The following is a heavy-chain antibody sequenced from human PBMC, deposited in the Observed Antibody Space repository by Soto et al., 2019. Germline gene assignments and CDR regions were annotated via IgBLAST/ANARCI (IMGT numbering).Heavy chain of an antibody. D-gene: IGHD3-10*01. CDR1: GYTFTGYY. CDR2: INPNSGGT. Sequence: ASVKVSCKASGYTFTGYYMHWVRQAPGQGLEWMGWINPNSGGTNYAQKFQGWVTMTRDTSISTAYMELSRLRSDDTAVYYCARDSVLRVRGVYYYYGMDVWGQGTTVTVSS. V-gene: IGHV1-2*04. CDR3: ARDSVLRVRGVYYYYGMDV. J-gene: IGHJ6*02.